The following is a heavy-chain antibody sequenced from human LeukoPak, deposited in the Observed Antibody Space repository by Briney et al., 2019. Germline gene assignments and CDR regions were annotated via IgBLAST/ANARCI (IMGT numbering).Heavy chain of an antibody. D-gene: IGHD6-13*01. CDR1: GFSVSGYW. CDR3: ARDGSSSWEILYYYGMDV. J-gene: IGHJ6*02. V-gene: IGHV3-66*01. CDR2: IYSGGST. Sequence: PGGSLRLSCAVSGFSVSGYWMTWVRQAPGKGLEWVSVIYSGGSTYYADSVKGRFTISRDNSKNTLYLQMNSLRAEDTAVYYCARDGSSSWEILYYYGMDVWGQGTTVTVSS.